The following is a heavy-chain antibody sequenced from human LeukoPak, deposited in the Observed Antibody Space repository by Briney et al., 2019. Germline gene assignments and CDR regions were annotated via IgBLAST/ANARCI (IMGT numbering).Heavy chain of an antibody. CDR2: ITNIGGIT. V-gene: IGHV3-64*01. CDR3: ATMGGDSSSWSEGNWFDP. J-gene: IGHJ5*02. CDR1: GFTFTTYA. D-gene: IGHD6-13*01. Sequence: GGSLRLSCAASGFTFTTYAMHWVRQAPGKGLEFVSAITNIGGITYYANSVKGRFTISRDNSKNTLYLQMGSLRSEDTAVYYCATMGGDSSSWSEGNWFDPWGQGTLVTVSS.